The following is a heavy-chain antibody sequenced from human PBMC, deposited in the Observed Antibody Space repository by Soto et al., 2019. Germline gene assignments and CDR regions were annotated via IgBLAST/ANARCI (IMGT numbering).Heavy chain of an antibody. D-gene: IGHD6-13*01. J-gene: IGHJ5*02. V-gene: IGHV4-34*01. Sequence: QVQLQQWGAGLLKPSETLSLTCAVYGGSFSGYYWSWIRQPPGKGLEWIGEINHSGSTNYNPSLKSRVTISVDTSKNQFSLKLSSVTAAATAVYYCASASRQQLVTNWFDPWGQGTLVTVSS. CDR2: INHSGST. CDR3: ASASRQQLVTNWFDP. CDR1: GGSFSGYY.